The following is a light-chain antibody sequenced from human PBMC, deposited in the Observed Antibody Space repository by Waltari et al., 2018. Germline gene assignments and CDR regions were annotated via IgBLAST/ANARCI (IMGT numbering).Light chain of an antibody. CDR3: ASWDASLNGWV. Sequence: QSVLTQPPSASGTPGQRVTISCSVCRSTIGGNSVNWFQQLPGPAPSLFIYFTDQRPSGVPGRFSGSKSGTSASLAISGLQSGDEADYYCASWDASLNGWVFGGGTKLTVL. CDR2: FTD. J-gene: IGLJ3*02. CDR1: RSTIGGNS. V-gene: IGLV1-44*01.